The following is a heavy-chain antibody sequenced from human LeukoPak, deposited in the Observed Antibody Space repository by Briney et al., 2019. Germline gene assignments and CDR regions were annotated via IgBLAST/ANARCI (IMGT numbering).Heavy chain of an antibody. Sequence: GGSLRLSCVASGITFSNYAVGWVRQAPEKGLDWVSVISGSAHKIRYADSAKGRFTISRDNSENIVYLQMNNLRAEDTAVYYCAGRVTGYSSGYVYWGQGTLVTVSS. CDR2: ISGSAHKI. J-gene: IGHJ4*02. CDR1: GITFSNYA. V-gene: IGHV3-23*01. D-gene: IGHD5-18*01. CDR3: AGRVTGYSSGYVY.